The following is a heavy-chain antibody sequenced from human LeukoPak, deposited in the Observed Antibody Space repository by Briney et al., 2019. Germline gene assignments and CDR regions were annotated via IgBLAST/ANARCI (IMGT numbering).Heavy chain of an antibody. CDR2: ISGSGGST. D-gene: IGHD6-19*01. J-gene: IGHJ4*02. V-gene: IGHV3-23*01. CDR1: GFTFSSYA. Sequence: GGSLSLSCAASGFTFSSYAMSWVRQAPGKGLEWVSAISGSGGSTYYADSVKGRFTISRDNTKNTLYLQMSSLRAEDTAVYYCAKQHWLVSISFDYWGQGTLVTVSS. CDR3: AKQHWLVSISFDY.